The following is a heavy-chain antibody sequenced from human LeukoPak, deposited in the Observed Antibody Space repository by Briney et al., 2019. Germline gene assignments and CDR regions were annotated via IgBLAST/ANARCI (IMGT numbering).Heavy chain of an antibody. V-gene: IGHV1-69*05. D-gene: IGHD4-11*01. CDR3: ARVIRSRGSFYYSNYVGWFDP. Sequence: GASVKVSCKASGGTFSSYAISWVRQAPGQGLEWMGGIIPIFGTADYAQKLQGRVTMTTDTSTSTAYMELRTLRSDDTAVYYCARVIRSRGSFYYSNYVGWFDPWGQGTLVTVSS. J-gene: IGHJ5*02. CDR2: IIPIFGTA. CDR1: GGTFSSYA.